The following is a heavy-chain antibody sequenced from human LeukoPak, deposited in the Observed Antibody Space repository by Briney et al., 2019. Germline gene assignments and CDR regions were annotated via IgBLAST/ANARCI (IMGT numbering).Heavy chain of an antibody. D-gene: IGHD5-24*01. J-gene: IGHJ4*02. CDR2: ISAYNGNT. CDR1: GYSFTTYG. CDR3: ARALVDGYKELGY. V-gene: IGHV1-18*01. Sequence: ASVKVSCKASGYSFTTYGITWVRQAPGQGLEWMGWISAYNGNTNYAQKLQGRVTMTTDTSTSTAYMELRSLRSNDTAVYYCARALVDGYKELGYWGQGTLVTVSS.